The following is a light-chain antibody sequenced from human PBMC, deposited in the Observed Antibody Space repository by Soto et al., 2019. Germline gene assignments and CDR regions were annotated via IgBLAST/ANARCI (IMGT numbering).Light chain of an antibody. J-gene: IGLJ1*01. CDR1: SSDVGGYNY. CDR3: SSYTSSIL. V-gene: IGLV2-14*01. CDR2: DVS. Sequence: QSVLTQPASVSGSPGQSITISCTGTSSDVGGYNYVSWYQQHPGKAPKLMIYDVSNRPSGVSNRFSGSKSGNTASLTISGLQAEDEADYYCSSYTSSILVGTGTKVTV.